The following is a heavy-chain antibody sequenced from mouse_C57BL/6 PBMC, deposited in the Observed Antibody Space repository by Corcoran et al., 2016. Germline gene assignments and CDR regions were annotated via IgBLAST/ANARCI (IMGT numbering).Heavy chain of an antibody. V-gene: IGHV9-3*01. CDR1: GYTFTTYG. CDR2: INTYSGVP. CDR3: ARGGGNHWYFDV. D-gene: IGHD2-1*01. Sequence: QIQLVQSGPELKKPAETVKISCKASGYTFTTYGMSWVKQAPGKGLKWMGWINTYSGVPTYADDFKGRFAFSLETSASTAYLQINNLKNEDTATYFCARGGGNHWYFDVWGTGTTVTVSS. J-gene: IGHJ1*03.